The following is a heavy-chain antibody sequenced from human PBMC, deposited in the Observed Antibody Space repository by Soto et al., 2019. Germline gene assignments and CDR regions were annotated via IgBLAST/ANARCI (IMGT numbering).Heavy chain of an antibody. Sequence: PSETLSLTCTVSGGSISSYYWSWIRQPPGKGLEWIGYIYYSGSTNYNPSLKSRVTISVDTSKNQFSLKLSSVTAADTAVYYCARRTSKYYDISDWFDPWGQGTLVTVSS. J-gene: IGHJ5*02. CDR2: IYYSGST. CDR3: ARRTSKYYDISDWFDP. V-gene: IGHV4-59*08. D-gene: IGHD3-9*01. CDR1: GGSISSYY.